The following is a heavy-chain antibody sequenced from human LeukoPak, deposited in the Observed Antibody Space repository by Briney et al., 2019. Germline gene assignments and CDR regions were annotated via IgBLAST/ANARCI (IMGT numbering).Heavy chain of an antibody. V-gene: IGHV4-59*01. J-gene: IGHJ4*02. Sequence: SETLSLTCTVSGGSISSYYWSWVRQPPGKGLEWIGFVYYTGSTNYSPSLKSRVTISVDTSKNQFSLKLRSVTAADTAVYYCARAKEMATIFDYWGQGTLVTVSS. CDR1: GGSISSYY. D-gene: IGHD5-24*01. CDR2: VYYTGST. CDR3: ARAKEMATIFDY.